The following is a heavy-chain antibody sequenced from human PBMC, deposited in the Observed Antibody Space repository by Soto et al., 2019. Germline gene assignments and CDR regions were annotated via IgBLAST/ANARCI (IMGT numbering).Heavy chain of an antibody. J-gene: IGHJ6*03. CDR1: GGSISRGSYY. CDR3: ARQTTQYSNYIYYYYYYMDV. V-gene: IGHV4-39*01. D-gene: IGHD4-4*01. CDR2: IYYSGST. Sequence: PSETLSLTCTVSGGSISRGSYYWGWIRQPPGKWLEWIGSIYYSGSTYYNPSLKSRVTISVDTSKNQFSLKLSSVTAADTAVYYCARQTTQYSNYIYYYYYYMDVWGKGTTVTVSS.